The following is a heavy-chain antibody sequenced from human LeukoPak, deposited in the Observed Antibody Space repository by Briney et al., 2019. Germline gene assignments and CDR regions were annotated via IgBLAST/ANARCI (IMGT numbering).Heavy chain of an antibody. J-gene: IGHJ4*02. CDR2: ISYDGSNK. Sequence: GGSLRLSCAASGFTFDDYAMHWVRQAPGKGLEWVAVISYDGSNKYYADSVKGRFTISRDNSKNTLYLQMNSLRAEDTAVYYCARGLLFFDYWGQGTLVTVSS. CDR1: GFTFDDYA. CDR3: ARGLLFFDY. V-gene: IGHV3-30*04. D-gene: IGHD2-21*02.